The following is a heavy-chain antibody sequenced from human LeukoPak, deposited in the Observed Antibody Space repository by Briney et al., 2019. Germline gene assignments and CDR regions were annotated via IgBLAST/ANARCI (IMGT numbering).Heavy chain of an antibody. V-gene: IGHV1-2*02. J-gene: IGHJ6*03. CDR2: INPNSGGT. CDR1: GYTFTGYY. D-gene: IGHD3-10*01. CDR3: ARDFYYGSGKEGISGYYYYYMDV. Sequence: GASVKVSCKASGYTFTGYYMHWVRQAPGQGLEWMGWINPNSGGTNYAQKFQGRVTMTRDTSISTAYMELSRLRSDDTAVYYCARDFYYGSGKEGISGYYYYYMDVWGKGTTVTVSS.